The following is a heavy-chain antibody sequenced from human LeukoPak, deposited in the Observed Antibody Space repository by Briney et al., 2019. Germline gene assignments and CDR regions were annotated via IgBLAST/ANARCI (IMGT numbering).Heavy chain of an antibody. Sequence: PGGSLRLSCAASGFTLSSYWMSWVRQAPGKGLEWVANIKQDGSEKYYVDSVKGRFIISRDNAENSLHLQMNSLRTEDTAVYFCARDGSYYFDYWGQGTLVTVSS. CDR2: IKQDGSEK. V-gene: IGHV3-7*01. CDR3: ARDGSYYFDY. CDR1: GFTLSSYW. D-gene: IGHD2-2*03. J-gene: IGHJ4*02.